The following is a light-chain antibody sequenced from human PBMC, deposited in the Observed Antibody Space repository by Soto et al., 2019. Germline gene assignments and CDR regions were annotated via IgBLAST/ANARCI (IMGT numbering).Light chain of an antibody. CDR2: AAS. Sequence: EIAMTQSPASLSVSPGEASILXCRASQSINSYVAWYQQKVGKTLRHLIHAASTRATGIEASFSGSGSGTEFTLPLSGLQSEDFATYYCQQYNNWPVTFGGGTGGYQ. J-gene: IGKJ4*01. CDR1: QSINSY. CDR3: QQYNNWPVT. V-gene: IGKV3-15*01.